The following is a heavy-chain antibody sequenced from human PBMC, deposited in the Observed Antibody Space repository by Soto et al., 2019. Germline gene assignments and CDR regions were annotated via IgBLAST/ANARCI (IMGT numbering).Heavy chain of an antibody. CDR2: IYYSGST. J-gene: IGHJ6*02. Sequence: SETLSLTCTVSGGSVSSGSYYWSWIRQPPGKGLEWIGYIYYSGSTNYNPSLKSRVTISVDTSKNQFSLKLSSVTAADTAVYYCARENIVLVPAAMDQNNQQYYYYGMDVWGQGTTVTVSS. CDR1: GGSVSSGSYY. D-gene: IGHD2-2*01. V-gene: IGHV4-61*01. CDR3: ARENIVLVPAAMDQNNQQYYYYGMDV.